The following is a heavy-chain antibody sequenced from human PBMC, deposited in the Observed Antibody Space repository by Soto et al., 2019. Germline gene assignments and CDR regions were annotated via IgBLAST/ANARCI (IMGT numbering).Heavy chain of an antibody. CDR3: ARTDSSGYYFVY. V-gene: IGHV4-31*03. J-gene: IGHJ4*02. D-gene: IGHD3-22*01. CDR1: VAFSCSGGYY. CDR2: IYSSGTT. Sequence: TQSLTCTISVAFSCSGGYYWSWIRQLPGKGLEWIGYIYSSGTTYYNPSLKSRITISVDTSKNQFSLNLSSVTAADTAVYYCARTDSSGYYFVYWGQG.